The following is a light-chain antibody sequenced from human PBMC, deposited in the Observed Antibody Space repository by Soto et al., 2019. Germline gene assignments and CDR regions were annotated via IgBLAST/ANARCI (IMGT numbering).Light chain of an antibody. CDR3: QQYNSYSPLT. Sequence: DIQMPQSPSTLSASVGDRVTITCRASQSISSWLAWYQQKPGKAPKLLIYDASSLESGAPSRFSGRRSGTEFTLTISSLQPDDFATYYCQQYNSYSPLTFGGGTKVDNK. CDR2: DAS. CDR1: QSISSW. V-gene: IGKV1-5*01. J-gene: IGKJ4*01.